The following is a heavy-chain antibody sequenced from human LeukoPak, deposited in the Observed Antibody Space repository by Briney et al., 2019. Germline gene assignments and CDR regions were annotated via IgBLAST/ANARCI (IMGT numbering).Heavy chain of an antibody. CDR1: GYTFTSYG. D-gene: IGHD2-15*01. V-gene: IGHV1-18*04. J-gene: IGHJ4*02. Sequence: GASVKVSCKASGYTFTSYGISWVRQAPGQGLEWMGWISAYNGNTNNAQKLQGRVTMTTDTSTSTAYMELRSLRSDDTAVYYCARRGCSGGSCYYFDYWGQGTLVTVSS. CDR3: ARRGCSGGSCYYFDY. CDR2: ISAYNGNT.